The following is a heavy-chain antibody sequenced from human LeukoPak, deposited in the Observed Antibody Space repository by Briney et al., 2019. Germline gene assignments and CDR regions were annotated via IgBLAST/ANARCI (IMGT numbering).Heavy chain of an antibody. J-gene: IGHJ3*02. CDR1: GFTFSSYA. CDR3: ARGHYDSINYGSNAFAI. D-gene: IGHD3-22*01. V-gene: IGHV3-30*14. CDR2: ISYDGSNK. Sequence: GGSLRLSCAASGFTFSSYAMHWVRQAPGKGLEWVAVISYDGSNKYYADSVKGRFTISRDNSKKTLYLQMNSLRAEDTAVYYCARGHYDSINYGSNAFAIWGQGTMVTVSS.